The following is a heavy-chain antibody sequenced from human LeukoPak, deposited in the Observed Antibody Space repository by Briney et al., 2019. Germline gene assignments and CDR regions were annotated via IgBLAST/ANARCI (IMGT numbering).Heavy chain of an antibody. CDR3: ASTCSGSYYYYFDY. CDR1: GGSISSYY. V-gene: IGHV4-4*07. J-gene: IGHJ4*02. D-gene: IGHD1-26*01. CDR2: IYTSGST. Sequence: PSETLSLTCTVSGGSISSYYWSWIRQPAGKGLEWIGRIYTSGSTNYNPSLKSRVTMSVDTSKNQFSLKLSSVTAADTAVYYCASTCSGSYYYYFDYWGQGTLVTVSS.